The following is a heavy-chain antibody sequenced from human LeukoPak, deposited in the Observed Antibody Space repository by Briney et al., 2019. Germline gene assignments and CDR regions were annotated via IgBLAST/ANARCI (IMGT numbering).Heavy chain of an antibody. CDR1: GYTFTGYY. V-gene: IGHV1-2*02. Sequence: ASVKVSCKASGYTFTGYYMHWVRQAPGQGLEWMGWINPNSGGTNYAQKFQGRVTMTRDTSISTAYMELSSLRSEDTAVYYCARVGVDDYYDSSGHVPLIDYWGQGTLVTVSS. CDR3: ARVGVDDYYDSSGHVPLIDY. D-gene: IGHD3-22*01. CDR2: INPNSGGT. J-gene: IGHJ4*02.